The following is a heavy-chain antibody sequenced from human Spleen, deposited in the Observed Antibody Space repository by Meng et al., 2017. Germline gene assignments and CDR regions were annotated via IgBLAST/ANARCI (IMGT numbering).Heavy chain of an antibody. J-gene: IGHJ3*02. D-gene: IGHD1-26*01. CDR2: ISSGSSVSTI. CDR1: GFTFSSYE. CDR3: ARCDEDYGGNYPDVFDI. V-gene: IGHV3-48*03. Sequence: GESLKISCVASGFTFSSYEMNWVRQAPGKGLEWVSYISSGSSVSTIYYADSVKGRFTISRDNAKNSLYLQMNSLRAEDTAVYYCARCDEDYGGNYPDVFDIWGQGTMVTVSS.